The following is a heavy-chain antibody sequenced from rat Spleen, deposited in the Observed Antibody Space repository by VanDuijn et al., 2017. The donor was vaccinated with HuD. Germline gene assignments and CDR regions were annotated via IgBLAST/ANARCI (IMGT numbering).Heavy chain of an antibody. CDR1: GFSLTIYH. CDR3: ARDPIGPLRYFDY. J-gene: IGHJ2*01. CDR2: IWTGGST. D-gene: IGHD1-11*01. Sequence: QLQLTESGPGLVQPSQTLSLTCTVSGFSLTIYHLSWARQPPGNGLEWMGVIWTGGSTAYNSLLQSRLSISRDPSKSQVVLKMNSLQTEDTATYYCARDPIGPLRYFDYWGQGVMVTVSS. V-gene: IGHV2-43*01.